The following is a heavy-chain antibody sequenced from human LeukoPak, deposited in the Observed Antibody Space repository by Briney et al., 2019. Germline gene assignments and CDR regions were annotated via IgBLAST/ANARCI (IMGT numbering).Heavy chain of an antibody. V-gene: IGHV3-23*01. CDR3: AKEYVECES. Sequence: GGSLRLSCAASGFTFSGYAMTWVRQAPGKGLEWVAAIIGSGGSAFYADSVKGRFTISRDNSRNTLFLQMNSLRVEDTAVYYCAKEYVECESWGQGTLVTVSS. D-gene: IGHD3-16*01. CDR1: GFTFSGYA. J-gene: IGHJ5*02. CDR2: IIGSGGSA.